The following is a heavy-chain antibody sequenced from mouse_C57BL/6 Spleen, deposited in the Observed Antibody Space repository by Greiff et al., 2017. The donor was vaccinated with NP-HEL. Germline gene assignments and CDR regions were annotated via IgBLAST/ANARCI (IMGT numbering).Heavy chain of an antibody. CDR1: GYTFTSYW. CDR2: IDPSDSYT. D-gene: IGHD2-3*01. J-gene: IGHJ3*01. V-gene: IGHV1-69*01. Sequence: QVQLQQSGAELVMPGASVKLSCKASGYTFTSYWMHWVKQRPGQGLEWIGEIDPSDSYTNYNQKFKGKSKLTVDKSSSTAYMQLSSLTSEDSAVYYCARSYGGYYLFAYWGQGTLVTVSA. CDR3: ARSYGGYYLFAY.